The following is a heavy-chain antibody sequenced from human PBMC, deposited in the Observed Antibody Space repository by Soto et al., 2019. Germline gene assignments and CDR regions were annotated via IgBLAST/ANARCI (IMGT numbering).Heavy chain of an antibody. J-gene: IGHJ3*02. D-gene: IGHD5-18*01. CDR1: GFTFDDYA. Sequence: RRLSCAASGFTFDDYAMHWVRQAPGKGLEWVSGISWNSGSIGYADSVKGRFTISRDNANNSLYLQMNSLRAEDTALYYCAKDMILDTDMVIRGEGAFDIWGQGTMVTVSS. CDR2: ISWNSGSI. V-gene: IGHV3-9*01. CDR3: AKDMILDTDMVIRGEGAFDI.